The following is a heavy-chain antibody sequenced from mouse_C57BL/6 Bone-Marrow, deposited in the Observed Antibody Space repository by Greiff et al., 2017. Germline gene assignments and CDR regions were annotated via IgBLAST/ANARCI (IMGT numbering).Heavy chain of an antibody. CDR3: ARITTVGFDY. CDR2: IDPSDSYT. CDR1: GYTFTSYW. J-gene: IGHJ2*01. Sequence: QVQLKQPGAELVKPGASVKLSCKASGYTFTSYWMQWVKQRPGQGLEWIGEIDPSDSYTNYNQKFKGKATLTVDTSSSTAYMQLSSLTSEDSAVYYCARITTVGFDYWGQGTTLTVSS. D-gene: IGHD1-1*01. V-gene: IGHV1-50*01.